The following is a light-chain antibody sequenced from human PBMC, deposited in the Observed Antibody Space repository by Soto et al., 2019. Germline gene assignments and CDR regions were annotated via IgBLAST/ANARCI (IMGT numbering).Light chain of an antibody. Sequence: QSALTQPRSVSGSPGQSVTISCTGTSSDVGGYNSVSWYQEQPGKAPNLMIYAVSKRPSGVPDRFSGSKSGNTASLTISGLEAEDETDYCCCSYAGIYSYVFGAGTKVTVL. V-gene: IGLV2-11*01. CDR1: SSDVGGYNS. CDR3: CSYAGIYSYV. J-gene: IGLJ1*01. CDR2: AVS.